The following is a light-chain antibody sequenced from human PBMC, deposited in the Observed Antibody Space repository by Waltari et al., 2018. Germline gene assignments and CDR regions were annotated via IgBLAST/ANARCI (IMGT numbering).Light chain of an antibody. Sequence: QSVLTQPPSVSAPPGQKVTISCSGSSSNIGNYLVSWYHQLPGATPKLLIYDNYKRPAGLPDRFSASKSGTSATLDIAGLQIGDEADYYCATWDNSLTAVVFGGGTKLTVL. CDR1: SSNIGNYL. J-gene: IGLJ2*01. CDR3: ATWDNSLTAVV. CDR2: DNY. V-gene: IGLV1-51*01.